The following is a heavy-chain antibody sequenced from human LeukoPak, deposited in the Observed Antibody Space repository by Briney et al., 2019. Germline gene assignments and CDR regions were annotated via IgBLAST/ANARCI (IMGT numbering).Heavy chain of an antibody. CDR1: GYSFTSYW. J-gene: IGHJ2*01. D-gene: IGHD4-11*01. V-gene: IGHV5-51*01. CDR2: IYPGDSDT. Sequence: XASLKISYKGSGYSFTSYWIGWVRPMPGKGGGWMGIIYPGDSDTRYSASFQGQVTISADKSISTAYLQWSSLKASDTAMYYCARHGDPTTVTTWYFDLWGRGTLVTVSS. CDR3: ARHGDPTTVTTWYFDL.